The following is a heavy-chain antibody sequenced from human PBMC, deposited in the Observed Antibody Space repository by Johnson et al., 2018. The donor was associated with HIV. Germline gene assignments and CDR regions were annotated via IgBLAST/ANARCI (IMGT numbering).Heavy chain of an antibody. CDR2: INWNGGSI. CDR3: ARDWGGYDAFDV. Sequence: VQLVESGGGVVRPGGSLRLSCAASGFIFDDHGMTWVRQAPGKGLEWVSGINWNGGSIGYADSVKGRFTISRDNAKNSLYLQMNSLRAEDTAVYYCARDWGGYDAFDVWGQGTMVTVSS. V-gene: IGHV3-20*04. J-gene: IGHJ3*01. CDR1: GFIFDDHG. D-gene: IGHD1-26*01.